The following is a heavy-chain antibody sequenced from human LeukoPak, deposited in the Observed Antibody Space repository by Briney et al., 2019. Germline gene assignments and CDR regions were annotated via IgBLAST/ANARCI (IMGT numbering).Heavy chain of an antibody. Sequence: PSETLSLTCTVTGGSISSYYWSWIRQPPGKGLEWIGYIYYSGSTNYNPSLKSRVTISVDTSKNQFSLKLSSVTAADTAVYYCARAVSYYFDYWGQGTLVTVSS. CDR3: ARAVSYYFDY. J-gene: IGHJ4*02. CDR2: IYYSGST. V-gene: IGHV4-59*01. D-gene: IGHD3-16*02. CDR1: GGSISSYY.